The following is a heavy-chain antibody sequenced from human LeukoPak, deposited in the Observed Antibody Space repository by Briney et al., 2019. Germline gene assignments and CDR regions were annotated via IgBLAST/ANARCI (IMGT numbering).Heavy chain of an antibody. CDR2: ISWNSGSI. Sequence: PGGSLRLSCAASGFTFDDYAMHWVRQAPGKGLEWVSGISWNSGSIGYADSVKGRFTISRDNAKNSLYLQMNSLRAEDTAVYYCARDQRDYSIPIDYWGQGTLVTVSS. CDR3: ARDQRDYSIPIDY. D-gene: IGHD4-11*01. J-gene: IGHJ4*02. CDR1: GFTFDDYA. V-gene: IGHV3-9*01.